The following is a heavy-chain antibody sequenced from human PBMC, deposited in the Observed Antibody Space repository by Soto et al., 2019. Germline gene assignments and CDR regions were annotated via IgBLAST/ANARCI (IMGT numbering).Heavy chain of an antibody. CDR2: IYYSGST. J-gene: IGHJ5*02. V-gene: IGHV4-59*01. CDR1: GGSISSYY. Sequence: SETLSLTSTVSGGSISSYYWSWIRQPPGKGLEWIGYIYYSGSTNYNPSLKSRVTISVDTSKNQFSLKLSSVTAADTAVYYCARAPFNWFDPWGQGTLVTVSS. CDR3: ARAPFNWFDP.